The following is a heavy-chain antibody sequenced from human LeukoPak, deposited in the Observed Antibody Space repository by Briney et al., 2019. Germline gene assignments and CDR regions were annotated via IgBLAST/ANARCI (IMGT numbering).Heavy chain of an antibody. J-gene: IGHJ4*02. CDR1: GFTFSSYG. V-gene: IGHV3-33*01. CDR2: IWYDGSNK. Sequence: PGGSLRLSCAASGFTFSSYGMHWVRQAPGKGLEWVAVIWYDGSNKYYADSVKGRFTISRDNSKNTLYLQMNSLRAEDTAVYYCARQHYDFWSGYYINWGQGTLVTVSS. D-gene: IGHD3-3*01. CDR3: ARQHYDFWSGYYIN.